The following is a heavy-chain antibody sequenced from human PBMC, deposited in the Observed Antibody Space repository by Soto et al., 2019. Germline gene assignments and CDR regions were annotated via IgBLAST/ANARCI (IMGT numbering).Heavy chain of an antibody. J-gene: IGHJ4*02. CDR2: IYYRGNA. CDR3: ARGQHDRTSMVRGVARGIWFDY. D-gene: IGHD3-10*01. CDR1: DDSINSDKYY. Sequence: PSETLSLTCSVSDDSINSDKYYWGWIRQPPGKGLEWIGSIYYRGNAYYNPSLQTRVTISVDTSKNQFSLKLSSVTAADTAVYYCARGQHDRTSMVRGVARGIWFDYWGQGTLVTVSS. V-gene: IGHV4-39*07.